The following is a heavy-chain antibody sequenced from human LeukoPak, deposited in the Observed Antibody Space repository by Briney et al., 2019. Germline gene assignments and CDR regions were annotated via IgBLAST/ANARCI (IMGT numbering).Heavy chain of an antibody. CDR1: GFTFSSYE. CDR2: ISSSGSIT. V-gene: IGHV3-48*03. CDR3: ARDNYDSSGYYFD. J-gene: IGHJ4*02. Sequence: GGSLRLSCAASGFTFSSYEMNWVRQAPGKGLEWVSYISSSGSITHYADSVKGRFTISRDNAKKSLYLQMNSLRAEDTAVYYCARDNYDSSGYYFDWGQGTLVTVSS. D-gene: IGHD3-22*01.